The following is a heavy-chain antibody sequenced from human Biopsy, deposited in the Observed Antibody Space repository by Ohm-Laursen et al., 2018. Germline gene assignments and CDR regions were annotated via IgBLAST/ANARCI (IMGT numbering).Heavy chain of an antibody. CDR2: IIPLIGLT. CDR1: GGTSSNFA. CDR3: ARDCNGDNCGVDF. D-gene: IGHD2-15*01. V-gene: IGHV1-69*04. J-gene: IGHJ4*02. Sequence: GASVKVSCKASGGTSSNFAINWVRQAPGQGLECMGRIIPLIGLTNYAQKFQGRVTITADKFTNTVYMELSSLRSDDTAVYFCARDCNGDNCGVDFWGQGTLVTVS.